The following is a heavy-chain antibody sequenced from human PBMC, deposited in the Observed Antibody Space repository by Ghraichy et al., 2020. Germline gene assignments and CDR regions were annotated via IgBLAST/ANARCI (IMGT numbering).Heavy chain of an antibody. D-gene: IGHD3-22*01. V-gene: IGHV3-23*01. CDR1: GFTFGSYA. Sequence: GGSLRLSCAASGFTFGSYAMSWVRQPPGKGLEWVSAISYSGGGTYYADSVKGRFTISSDNSKNTLYLQMNSLRAEDTAVYYCAKVPGGNYYDGSGYAYYFDYWGQRTLVTVSS. CDR2: ISYSGGGT. CDR3: AKVPGGNYYDGSGYAYYFDY. J-gene: IGHJ4*02.